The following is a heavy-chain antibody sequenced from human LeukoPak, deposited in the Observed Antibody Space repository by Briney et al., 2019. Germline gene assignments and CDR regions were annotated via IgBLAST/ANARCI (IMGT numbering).Heavy chain of an antibody. CDR2: IIPIFGTA. CDR3: ARGNELRSPHLDY. J-gene: IGHJ4*02. CDR1: GGTFSSYA. Sequence: SVKVSCKASGGTFSSYAISWVRQAPGQGLEWMGGIIPIFGTANYAQKFQGRVTITADESTSTAYMELSSLRSEDTAVYYCARGNELRSPHLDYWGQGTLVTVSS. V-gene: IGHV1-69*01. D-gene: IGHD1-1*01.